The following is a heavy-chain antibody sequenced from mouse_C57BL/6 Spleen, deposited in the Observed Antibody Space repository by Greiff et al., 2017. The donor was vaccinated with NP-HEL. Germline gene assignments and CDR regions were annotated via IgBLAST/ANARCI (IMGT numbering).Heavy chain of an antibody. CDR2: IYPGGGYT. V-gene: IGHV1-63*01. D-gene: IGHD2-2*01. Sequence: QVQLKESGAELVRPGTSVKMSCKASGYTFTNYWIGWAKQRPGHGLEWIGDIYPGGGYTNYNEKFKGKATLTADKYSSTAYMQFSSLTSEDSAIYYCARGGYPYAMDYWGQGTSVTVSS. CDR3: ARGGYPYAMDY. J-gene: IGHJ4*01. CDR1: GYTFTNYW.